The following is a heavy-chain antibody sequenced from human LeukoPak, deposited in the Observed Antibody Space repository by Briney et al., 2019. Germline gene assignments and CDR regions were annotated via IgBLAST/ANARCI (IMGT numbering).Heavy chain of an antibody. Sequence: PGGSLRLSCAASGFTFSSYWMHWVRQAPGKGLEWVSRINEDATIITYADSVKGRFTISRDNPKNTLSLQMKSLRAEDTAVYYCVRDHILVSTPGDDFDYWGQGTLVTVSS. D-gene: IGHD2-21*01. CDR2: INEDATII. CDR3: VRDHILVSTPGDDFDY. J-gene: IGHJ4*02. CDR1: GFTFSSYW. V-gene: IGHV3-74*01.